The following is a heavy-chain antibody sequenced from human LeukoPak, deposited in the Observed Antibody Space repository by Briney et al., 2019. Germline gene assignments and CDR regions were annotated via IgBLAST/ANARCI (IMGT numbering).Heavy chain of an antibody. CDR2: ISSTSDTI. J-gene: IGHJ4*02. CDR1: GFTFSSYS. CDR3: ARSSGYPYLDY. Sequence: GGSLRLSCEASGFTFSSYSMNWVRQAPGKGLEWVSYISSTSDTIYYADSVKGRFTISRDNAKNSVYLQVNSLRAEDTAVYFCARSSGYPYLDYWGQGTLVTVSS. V-gene: IGHV3-48*01. D-gene: IGHD3-22*01.